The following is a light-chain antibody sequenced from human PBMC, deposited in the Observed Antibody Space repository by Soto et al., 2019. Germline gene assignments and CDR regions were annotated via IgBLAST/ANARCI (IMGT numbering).Light chain of an antibody. Sequence: EIVLTQSSANLRLRPGDSALLSCMASQSISSALAWYQQKPGQAPRLLVYDASYRATGIPARFSGSRSGTDFTLTISSLEPEDFAVYYCQQYNNWPPGTFGQGTKVDI. CDR2: DAS. J-gene: IGKJ1*01. V-gene: IGKV3-11*01. CDR3: QQYNNWPPGT. CDR1: QSISSA.